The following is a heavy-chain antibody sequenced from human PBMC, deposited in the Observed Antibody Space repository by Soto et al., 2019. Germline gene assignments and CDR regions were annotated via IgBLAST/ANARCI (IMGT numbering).Heavy chain of an antibody. D-gene: IGHD3-22*01. CDR1: GGSISSGGYS. V-gene: IGHV4-30-2*01. J-gene: IGHJ6*02. Sequence: PSETLSLTCAVSGGSISSGGYSWSWIRQPPGKGLEWIGYIYHSGSTYYNPSLKSRVTISVDRSKSQFSLKLSSVTAADTAVYYCAGGDYYHSSGYYFYYYTMDVWGQGTTVTVSS. CDR3: AGGDYYHSSGYYFYYYTMDV. CDR2: IYHSGST.